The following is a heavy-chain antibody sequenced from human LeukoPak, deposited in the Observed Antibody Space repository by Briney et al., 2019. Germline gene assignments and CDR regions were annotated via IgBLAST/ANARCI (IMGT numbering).Heavy chain of an antibody. CDR3: ARVLAMIRGAPFDY. V-gene: IGHV7-4-1*02. Sequence: ASVKVTCKASGYTFTSYGMNWVRQAPGQGLEWMGWINTNTGNPTYAQDFTGRFVFSLDTSVSTAYLQISSLKAEDTAVYYCARVLAMIRGAPFDYWGQGTLVTVSS. CDR1: GYTFTSYG. CDR2: INTNTGNP. J-gene: IGHJ4*02. D-gene: IGHD3-10*01.